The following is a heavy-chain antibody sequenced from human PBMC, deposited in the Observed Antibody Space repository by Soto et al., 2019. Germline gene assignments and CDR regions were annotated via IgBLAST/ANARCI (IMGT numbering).Heavy chain of an antibody. J-gene: IGHJ6*02. D-gene: IGHD3-10*01. V-gene: IGHV3-23*01. CDR1: GFTFSDFA. Sequence: GGSLRLSCLASGFTFSDFAMTWVRHVPGRGLEWVASLDGAGGSTYYAESVRGRFSISRDNSQNTLFLQMKRLAVDDTAIYYCAAPRDEYGSGVSWFTYGMDIWGQGTTVTVSS. CDR3: AAPRDEYGSGVSWFTYGMDI. CDR2: LDGAGGST.